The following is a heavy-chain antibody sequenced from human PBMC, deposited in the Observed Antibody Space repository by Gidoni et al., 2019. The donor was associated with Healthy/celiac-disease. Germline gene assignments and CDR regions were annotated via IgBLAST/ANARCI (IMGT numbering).Heavy chain of an antibody. CDR2: IYYSGST. CDR1: GGSISSGGYY. J-gene: IGHJ3*02. CDR3: ARAPPRNYWPRGDAFDI. D-gene: IGHD4-4*01. V-gene: IGHV4-30-4*01. Sequence: QVQLQESGPGLVKPSQTLSLTCAVSGGSISSGGYYWSWIRQPPGKGLEWIGYIYYSGSTYYNPSLKSRVTISVDTSKNQFSLKLSSVTAADTAVYYCARAPPRNYWPRGDAFDIWGQGTMVTVSS.